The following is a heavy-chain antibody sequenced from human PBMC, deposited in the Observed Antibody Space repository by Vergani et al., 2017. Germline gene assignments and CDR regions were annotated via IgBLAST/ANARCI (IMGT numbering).Heavy chain of an antibody. CDR2: ISSGGGDI. V-gene: IGHV3-23*01. Sequence: VQLLESGGGFVQPGGSRRLSCSGAGFTFYTYPMAYVRQAPGKGLEWVATISSGGGDIFYADSVKGRFTISRDNSKNTLFLQMNSLKEEDTAVYYCTTAWGLYYLHGEYFQYWGRGTMVSVSS. J-gene: IGHJ1*01. CDR1: GFTFYTYP. D-gene: IGHD3-10*01. CDR3: TTAWGLYYLHGEYFQY.